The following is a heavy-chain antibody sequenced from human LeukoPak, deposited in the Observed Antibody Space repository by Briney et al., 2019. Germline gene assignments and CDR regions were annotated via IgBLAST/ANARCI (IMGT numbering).Heavy chain of an antibody. D-gene: IGHD3-22*01. Sequence: GGSLRLSCAASGFTVSSNEMSWVRQAPGKGLEWVSSISGGSTYYADSRKGRFTISRDNSKNTLHLQMNSLRAEDTAVFYCAKDSSVFHYDSRNLDYWGQGTLVTVSS. CDR2: ISGGST. CDR1: GFTVSSNE. V-gene: IGHV3-38-3*01. CDR3: AKDSSVFHYDSRNLDY. J-gene: IGHJ4*02.